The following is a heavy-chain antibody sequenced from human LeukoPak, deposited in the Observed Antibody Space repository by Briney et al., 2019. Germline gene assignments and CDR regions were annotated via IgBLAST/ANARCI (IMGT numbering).Heavy chain of an antibody. CDR1: GFTFSSYA. Sequence: GGSLRLSCAASGFTFSSYAMSWVRQAPGKGLEWVSTITDVGDRALYIDSVRGRFTIFRDDSKNTLYLQMNSLRAEDTAVYYCTKDQDFRLGSMDFWGQGTLVTVSS. D-gene: IGHD7-27*01. CDR2: ITDVGDRA. V-gene: IGHV3-23*01. J-gene: IGHJ4*02. CDR3: TKDQDFRLGSMDF.